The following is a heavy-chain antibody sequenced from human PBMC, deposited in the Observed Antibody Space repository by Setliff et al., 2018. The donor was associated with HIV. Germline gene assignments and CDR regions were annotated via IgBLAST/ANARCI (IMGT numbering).Heavy chain of an antibody. Sequence: PSETLSLTCTVSGGSISSSSYYWGWIRQPPGKGLEWIGSIYYSGRTNYNPSLDSRVTMSVDTSKNQFSLKLSSVTAADTAVYYCARASSGWYYVDYWGQGTLVTVSS. V-gene: IGHV4-39*07. J-gene: IGHJ4*02. CDR1: GGSISSSSYY. CDR2: IYYSGRT. CDR3: ARASSGWYYVDY. D-gene: IGHD6-19*01.